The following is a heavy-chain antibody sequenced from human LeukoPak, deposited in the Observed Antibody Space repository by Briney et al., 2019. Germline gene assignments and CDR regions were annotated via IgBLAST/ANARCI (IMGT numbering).Heavy chain of an antibody. D-gene: IGHD3-10*01. J-gene: IGHJ6*03. CDR2: ISSSGSTI. CDR1: GFTFSSYE. CDR3: ARDRWSYYYGSGSYYNYYYMDV. V-gene: IGHV3-48*03. Sequence: PGGSLRLSCAASGFTFSSYEMNWVRQAPGKGLEWVSYISSSGSTIYYADSVKGRFTISRDNAKNSLYLQMNSLRAEDTAVYYCARDRWSYYYGSGSYYNYYYMDVWGKGTTVTVSS.